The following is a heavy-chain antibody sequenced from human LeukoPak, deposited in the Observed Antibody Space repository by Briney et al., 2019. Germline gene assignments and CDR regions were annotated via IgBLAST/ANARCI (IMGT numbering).Heavy chain of an antibody. V-gene: IGHV1-69*05. CDR3: AREDRRATNYYYYMDV. CDR2: IIPIFGTA. D-gene: IGHD5-12*01. J-gene: IGHJ6*03. CDR1: GGTFSSYT. Sequence: ASVKVSCKASGGTFSSYTISWVRQAPGQGLEWMGGIIPIFGTANYAQKFQGGVTITTDESTSTAYMELSSLRSEDTAVYYCAREDRRATNYYYYMDVWGKGTTVTVSS.